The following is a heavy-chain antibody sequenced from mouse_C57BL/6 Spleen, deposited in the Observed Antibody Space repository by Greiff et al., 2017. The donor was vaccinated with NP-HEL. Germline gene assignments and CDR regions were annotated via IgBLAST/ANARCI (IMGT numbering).Heavy chain of an antibody. CDR2: INPNNGGT. CDR1: GYTFTDYY. J-gene: IGHJ4*01. CDR3: ARRRVPTYYGYDEGDYYAMDY. D-gene: IGHD2-9*01. Sequence: VQLQQSGPELVKPGASVKISCKASGYTFTDYYMNWVKQSHGKSLEWIGDINPNNGGTSYNQKFKGKATLTVDKSSSTAYMELRSLTSEDSAVYYCARRRVPTYYGYDEGDYYAMDYWGQGTSVTVSS. V-gene: IGHV1-26*01.